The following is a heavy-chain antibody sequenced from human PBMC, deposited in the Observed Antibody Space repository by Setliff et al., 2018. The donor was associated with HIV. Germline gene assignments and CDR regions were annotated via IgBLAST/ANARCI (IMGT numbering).Heavy chain of an antibody. CDR1: GFTFSSYS. V-gene: IGHV3-48*01. Sequence: GGSLRLSCAASGFTFSSYSMNWVRQAPGKGLEWVSYISSSSSTIYYADSVKGRFTISRDNAKNSLYLQMNSLRAEDTAVYYCARGLAVAGTQGSYWFDPWGQGTLVTVSS. D-gene: IGHD6-19*01. CDR2: ISSSSSTI. CDR3: ARGLAVAGTQGSYWFDP. J-gene: IGHJ5*02.